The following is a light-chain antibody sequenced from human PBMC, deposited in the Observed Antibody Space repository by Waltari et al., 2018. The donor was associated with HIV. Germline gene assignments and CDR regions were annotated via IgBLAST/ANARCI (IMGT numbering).Light chain of an antibody. V-gene: IGLV1-47*01. CDR3: VGWDSRLRGYV. J-gene: IGLJ1*01. CDR1: SSNIENDN. Sequence: QSVLTQPPSASGAPGQRVTISCSGSSSNIENDNVYWYQQFPGAAPKRLICKDTQRPSGVSGRCTGSKSCTSASLAIGGLRSDDEADYYCVGWDSRLRGYVFGAGTKVTVL. CDR2: KDT.